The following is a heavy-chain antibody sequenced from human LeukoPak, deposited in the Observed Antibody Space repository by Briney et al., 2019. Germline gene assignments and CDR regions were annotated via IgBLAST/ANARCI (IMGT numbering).Heavy chain of an antibody. D-gene: IGHD6-13*01. V-gene: IGHV3-30*18. CDR2: ISYDGSNK. J-gene: IGHJ1*01. CDR1: GFTFSSYS. Sequence: GGSLRLSCAASGFTFSSYSMNWVRQAPGKGLEWVAVISYDGSNKYYADSVKGRFTISRDNSKNTLYLQMNSLRAEDTAVYYCAKDRSSSSWYKKSFQHWCQGTLVTVSS. CDR3: AKDRSSSSWYKKSFQH.